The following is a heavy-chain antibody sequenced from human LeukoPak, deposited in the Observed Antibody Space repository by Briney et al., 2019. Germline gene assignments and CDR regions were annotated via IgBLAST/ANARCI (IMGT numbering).Heavy chain of an antibody. D-gene: IGHD3/OR15-3a*01. CDR3: ASWTNAYYFDY. V-gene: IGHV4-31*03. Sequence: PSETLSLTCTVSGGSISGSSYYWSWIRQHPGKGLEWIGYIYYSGSTYYNPSLKSRVTISVDTSKNQFSLKLSSVTAADTAVYYCASWTNAYYFDYWGQGTLVTVSS. J-gene: IGHJ4*02. CDR2: IYYSGST. CDR1: GGSISGSSYY.